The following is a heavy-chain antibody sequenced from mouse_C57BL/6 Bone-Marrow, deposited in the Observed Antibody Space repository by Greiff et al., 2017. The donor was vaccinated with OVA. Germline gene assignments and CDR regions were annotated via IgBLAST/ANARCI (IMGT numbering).Heavy chain of an antibody. D-gene: IGHD2-1*01. Sequence: VQLQQPGAELVTPGASVKLSCKASGYTFTSYWMHWVKQRPGRGLEWIGRSDPNSGGTKYNEKFKSKATLTVDKPSSTAYMQLSSLTSEDSAVYYCARFGNHWYFDVWGTGTTVTVSS. V-gene: IGHV1-72*01. J-gene: IGHJ1*03. CDR1: GYTFTSYW. CDR2: SDPNSGGT. CDR3: ARFGNHWYFDV.